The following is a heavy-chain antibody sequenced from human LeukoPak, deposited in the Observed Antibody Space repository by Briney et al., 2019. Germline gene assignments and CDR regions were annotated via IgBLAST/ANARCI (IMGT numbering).Heavy chain of an antibody. CDR3: ATALIPDYYDSSGYYSGSDY. CDR1: GYTFTSYY. J-gene: IGHJ4*02. Sequence: ASVKVSCKASGYTFTSYYMHWVRQAPGQGLEWMGIINPSGGCTSYAQKFQGRVTMTRDTSTSTVYMELSSLRSEDTAVYYCATALIPDYYDSSGYYSGSDYWGQGTLVTVSS. V-gene: IGHV1-46*01. D-gene: IGHD3-22*01. CDR2: INPSGGCT.